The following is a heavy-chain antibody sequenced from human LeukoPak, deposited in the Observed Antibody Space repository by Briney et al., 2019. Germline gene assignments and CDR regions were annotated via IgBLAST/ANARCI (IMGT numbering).Heavy chain of an antibody. J-gene: IGHJ4*02. CDR3: ARDTASYYLDY. V-gene: IGHV4-59*01. CDR2: VYYSGRT. Sequence: PSETLSLTCTVSGGSIGGYYWSWIRQPPGKGLEWIGYVYYSGRTDYNPSLKSRVTISVDTSKNQFSLKLSSVTAADTAVYYCARDTASYYLDYWGQGTLVTVSS. CDR1: GGSIGGYY.